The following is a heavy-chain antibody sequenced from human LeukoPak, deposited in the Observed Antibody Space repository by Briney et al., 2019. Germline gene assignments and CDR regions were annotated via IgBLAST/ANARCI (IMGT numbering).Heavy chain of an antibody. CDR3: ARPGRSGGSCYSGGWFDP. J-gene: IGHJ5*02. D-gene: IGHD2-15*01. CDR2: IYPGDSDT. CDR1: GYSFTSYW. Sequence: GESLKISCKGSGYSFTSYWIGWVRQMPGKGLEWMGIIYPGDSDTSYSPSFQGQVTISADKSISTAYLQWSSLKASDTAMYYCARPGRSGGSCYSGGWFDPWGQGTLVTVSS. V-gene: IGHV5-51*01.